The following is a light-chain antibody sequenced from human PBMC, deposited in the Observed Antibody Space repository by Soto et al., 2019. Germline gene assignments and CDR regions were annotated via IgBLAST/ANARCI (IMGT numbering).Light chain of an antibody. CDR2: GAS. Sequence: EIVMTQSPATLSVSPGARATLSCRASQSVSSNLAWYQQKRGQGPRLLIYGASTRATGIPATLSGSGSGTEFTLTISSLQSEDFAVYYCHQYNNWPLWTFGQGTKVEIK. J-gene: IGKJ1*01. V-gene: IGKV3-15*01. CDR1: QSVSSN. CDR3: HQYNNWPLWT.